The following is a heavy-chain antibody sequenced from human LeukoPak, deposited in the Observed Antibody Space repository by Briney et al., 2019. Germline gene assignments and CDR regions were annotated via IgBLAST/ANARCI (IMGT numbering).Heavy chain of an antibody. V-gene: IGHV4-39*01. J-gene: IGHJ5*02. CDR2: IYYSGNT. Sequence: SETQSLTCTVSGVSISSSNSYWGWIRQPPGKGLEWIGSIYYSGNTYYNASLKSQVSISIDTSKNQFSLKLSSVTAADTAVYYCARGYSSSWYFNWFDPWGQGTLVTVSS. CDR3: ARGYSSSWYFNWFDP. CDR1: GVSISSSNSY. D-gene: IGHD6-13*01.